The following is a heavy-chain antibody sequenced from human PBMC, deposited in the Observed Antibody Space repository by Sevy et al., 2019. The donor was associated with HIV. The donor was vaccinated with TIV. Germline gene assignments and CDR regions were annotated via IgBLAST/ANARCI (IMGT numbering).Heavy chain of an antibody. CDR1: GFTFSSYA. CDR2: ISGSGGST. D-gene: IGHD3-10*01. Sequence: GGSLRLSCAASGFTFSSYAMSWVRQAPGKGLEWVSAISGSGGSTYYADSVKGRFTISRDNSKNTLYLQMNSLRAEDTAVYYCANLPFDYYGSGSYYYYYYYGMDVWGQGTTVTVSS. J-gene: IGHJ6*02. CDR3: ANLPFDYYGSGSYYYYYYYGMDV. V-gene: IGHV3-23*01.